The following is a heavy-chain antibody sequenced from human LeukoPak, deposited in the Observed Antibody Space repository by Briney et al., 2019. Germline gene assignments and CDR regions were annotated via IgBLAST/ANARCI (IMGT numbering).Heavy chain of an antibody. V-gene: IGHV3-7*01. CDR1: GFTFSSYA. Sequence: GGSLRLSCAASGFTFSSYAMSWVRQAPGKGLEWVANIKQDGSEKYYVDSVKGRFTISRDNSKNTLYLQMNSLRAEDTAVYYCARDLGEQQLVQSDYWGQGTLVTVSS. CDR3: ARDLGEQQLVQSDY. CDR2: IKQDGSEK. J-gene: IGHJ4*02. D-gene: IGHD6-13*01.